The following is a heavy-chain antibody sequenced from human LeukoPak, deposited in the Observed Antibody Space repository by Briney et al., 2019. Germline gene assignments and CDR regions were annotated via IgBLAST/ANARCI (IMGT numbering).Heavy chain of an antibody. V-gene: IGHV3-53*01. Sequence: GGSLRLSCAASGFTFSSYGMHWVRQAPGKGLEWVSVIYSGGSTYYADSVKGRFTISRGNSENTLYLQMNSLRAEDTAVYYCARETDGSGRPYYYYGMDVWGKGTTVTVSS. CDR1: GFTFSSYG. D-gene: IGHD3-10*01. CDR2: IYSGGST. J-gene: IGHJ6*04. CDR3: ARETDGSGRPYYYYGMDV.